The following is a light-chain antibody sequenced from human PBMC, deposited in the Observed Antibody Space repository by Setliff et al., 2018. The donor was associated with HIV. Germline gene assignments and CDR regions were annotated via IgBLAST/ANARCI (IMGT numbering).Light chain of an antibody. Sequence: QSALTQPASVSGSPGQSITISCTGTSNDVGAYNTVYWYQQHPGEAPKLMIYDVSTRPSGVSNRFSGSKSGNTASLTISGLQTEDEADYYYSSYTSSSTDVFGTGTKVTVL. CDR3: SSYTSSSTDV. CDR1: SNDVGAYNT. CDR2: DVS. J-gene: IGLJ1*01. V-gene: IGLV2-14*01.